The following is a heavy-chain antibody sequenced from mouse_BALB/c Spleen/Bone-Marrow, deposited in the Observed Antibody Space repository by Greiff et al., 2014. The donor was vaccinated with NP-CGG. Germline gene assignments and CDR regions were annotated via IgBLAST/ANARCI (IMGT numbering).Heavy chain of an antibody. Sequence: VPLQQSGAELAKPGASAKMSCKASDYTFTSYWMHWVKQRPGQGLEWIGYINPSTGYTAYNQKFKDKATLTADKSSSTAYMQLSSLTSEDSAVYYCARSGFDYWGQGTTFTVSS. CDR1: DYTFTSYW. D-gene: IGHD4-1*01. V-gene: IGHV1-7*01. CDR2: INPSTGYT. J-gene: IGHJ2*01. CDR3: ARSGFDY.